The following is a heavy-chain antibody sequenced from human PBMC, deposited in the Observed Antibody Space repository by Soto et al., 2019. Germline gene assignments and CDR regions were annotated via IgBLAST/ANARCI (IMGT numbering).Heavy chain of an antibody. CDR3: TRRIVGATNDY. D-gene: IGHD1-26*01. CDR1: GFTFSGSA. J-gene: IGHJ4*02. CDR2: IRSKANSYAT. V-gene: IGHV3-73*01. Sequence: PGGSLRLPCAASGFTFSGSAMHWVRQASGKGLEWVGRIRSKANSYATAYAASVKGRFTISRDDSKNTAYLQMNSLKTEDTAVYYCTRRIVGATNDYWGQGTLVTVSS.